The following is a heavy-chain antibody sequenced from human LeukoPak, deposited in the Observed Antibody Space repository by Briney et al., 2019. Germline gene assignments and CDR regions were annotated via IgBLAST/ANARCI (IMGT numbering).Heavy chain of an antibody. CDR1: GGSISSYY. CDR3: ARVGTMITFGGVIRKGSFDY. CDR2: IYTSGST. V-gene: IGHV4-4*07. J-gene: IGHJ4*02. Sequence: SETLSLTCTVSGGSISSYYWSWIRQPAGKGLEWIGRIYTSGSTNYNPSLKSRVTMSVDTSKNQFSLKLNSVSAADTAVYYCARVGTMITFGGVIRKGSFDYWGQGTLVTVSS. D-gene: IGHD3-16*02.